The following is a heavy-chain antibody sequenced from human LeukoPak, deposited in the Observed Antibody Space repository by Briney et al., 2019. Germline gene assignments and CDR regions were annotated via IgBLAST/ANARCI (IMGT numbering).Heavy chain of an antibody. J-gene: IGHJ4*02. V-gene: IGHV3-48*04. Sequence: GGSLRLSCAASEFTFSSYTMNWVRQAPGKGLEWVSYIHSSSSTIYYADSVKGRFTISRDNTKNSLYLQMNSLRAEDTAVYYCAPNPGSGWYGYWGQGTLVTVSS. CDR3: APNPGSGWYGY. D-gene: IGHD6-19*01. CDR1: EFTFSSYT. CDR2: IHSSSSTI.